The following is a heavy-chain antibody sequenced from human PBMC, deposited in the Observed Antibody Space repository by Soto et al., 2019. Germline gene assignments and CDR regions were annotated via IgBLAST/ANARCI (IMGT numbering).Heavy chain of an antibody. CDR3: AREYDYFWGSYRQHDAFDI. V-gene: IGHV4-31*03. Sequence: LSLTCTVSGGSISSGGYYWSWIRQHPGKGLEWIGYIYYSGSTYYNPSLKSRVTISVDTSKNQFSLKLSSVTAADTAVYYCAREYDYFWGSYRQHDAFDIWGQGTMVTVSS. CDR2: IYYSGST. D-gene: IGHD3-16*02. CDR1: GGSISSGGYY. J-gene: IGHJ3*02.